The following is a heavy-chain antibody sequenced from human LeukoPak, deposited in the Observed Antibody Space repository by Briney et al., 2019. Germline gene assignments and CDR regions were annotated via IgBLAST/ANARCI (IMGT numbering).Heavy chain of an antibody. CDR1: GGSFSGYY. V-gene: IGHV4-59*01. CDR3: ARGNPVSSAWVPVLGP. Sequence: SETLSLTCTVSGGSFSGYYWSWIRQPPGKGLEWIGYIYYTGTTNYNPSLKSRVTISADSSKNQFSLRLTSVTAADTAMYYCARGNPVSSAWVPVLGPWGQGTLVTVSS. CDR2: IYYTGTT. D-gene: IGHD6-19*01. J-gene: IGHJ5*02.